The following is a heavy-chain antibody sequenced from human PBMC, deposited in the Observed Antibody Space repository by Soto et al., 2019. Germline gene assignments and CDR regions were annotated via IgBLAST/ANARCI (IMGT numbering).Heavy chain of an antibody. Sequence: SETLSLTCAVYGGSFSGYYWSWIRQPPGKGLEWIGEINHSGSTNYNPSLKSRVTISVDTSKNQFSLKLSSVTAADTAVYYCARGFGTTGTPTRERYYYYYMDVWGKGTTVTVSS. CDR2: INHSGST. V-gene: IGHV4-34*01. D-gene: IGHD1-1*01. CDR3: ARGFGTTGTPTRERYYYYYMDV. CDR1: GGSFSGYY. J-gene: IGHJ6*03.